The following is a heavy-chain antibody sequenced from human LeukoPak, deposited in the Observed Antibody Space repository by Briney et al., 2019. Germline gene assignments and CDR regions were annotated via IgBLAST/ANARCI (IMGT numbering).Heavy chain of an antibody. CDR1: GYTFTSYG. V-gene: IGHV1-18*01. D-gene: IGHD3-3*01. Sequence: GASVKVSCKASGYTFTSYGISWVRQAPGQGLEWMGWISAYNGNTNYAQKLQGRVTMTTDTSTSTAYMELRSLRSDDTAVYYCARAAMSTYYDFWSGYPLDYWGQGTLVTVSS. J-gene: IGHJ4*02. CDR3: ARAAMSTYYDFWSGYPLDY. CDR2: ISAYNGNT.